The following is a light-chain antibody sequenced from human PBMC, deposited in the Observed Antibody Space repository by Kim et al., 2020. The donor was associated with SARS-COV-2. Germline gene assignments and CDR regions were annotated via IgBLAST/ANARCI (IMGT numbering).Light chain of an antibody. Sequence: GDRVTITCRASQSINSWLAWYQQKPGKAPKLLISDASNLESGVPSRFSGSGSGTAFTLTISSLQPDDFATYYYQQYDTYSTFGQGTKLEI. J-gene: IGKJ2*01. CDR3: QQYDTYST. V-gene: IGKV1-5*01. CDR1: QSINSW. CDR2: DAS.